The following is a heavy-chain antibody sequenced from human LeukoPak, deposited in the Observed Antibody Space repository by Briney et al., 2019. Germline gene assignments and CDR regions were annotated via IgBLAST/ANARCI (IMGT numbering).Heavy chain of an antibody. CDR1: GFTVSSNY. J-gene: IGHJ4*02. CDR3: ARLIYGGNNRRFDY. V-gene: IGHV3-53*01. D-gene: IGHD4-23*01. CDR2: IYSGGST. Sequence: GGSLRLSCAASGFTVSSNYMSWVRQAPGKGLEWVSVIYSGGSTYYADSVKGRFTISRDNSKNTLYLQMNSLRAEDTAVYYCARLIYGGNNRRFDYWGQGTLVTVSS.